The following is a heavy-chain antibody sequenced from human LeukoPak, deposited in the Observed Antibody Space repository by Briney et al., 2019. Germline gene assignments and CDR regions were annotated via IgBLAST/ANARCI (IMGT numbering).Heavy chain of an antibody. CDR3: ARGTSTDPGVDY. CDR2: IREDGSEK. J-gene: IGHJ4*02. V-gene: IGHV3-7*04. Sequence: GGSLRLSCATSGFTFNNYWMSWVRQAPGKGPEWVATIREDGSEKKYVDSERGRFTISRDNAKKSLHLQMNSLRAEDTAVYYCARGTSTDPGVDYWGQGTLVTVSS. CDR1: GFTFNNYW. D-gene: IGHD5/OR15-5a*01.